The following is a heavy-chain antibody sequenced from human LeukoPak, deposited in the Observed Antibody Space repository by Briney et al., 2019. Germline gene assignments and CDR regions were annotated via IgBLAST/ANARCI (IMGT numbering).Heavy chain of an antibody. CDR3: ARDHSSSWGFDP. Sequence: SETLSLTCTVSGGSISSSSYYWGWLRQPPGKGLEWIGSIYYSGSTYYNPSLKSRVTISVDTSKNQFSLKLSPVTAADTAVYYCARDHSSSWGFDPWGQGTLVTVSS. CDR2: IYYSGST. V-gene: IGHV4-39*07. CDR1: GGSISSSSYY. D-gene: IGHD6-13*01. J-gene: IGHJ5*02.